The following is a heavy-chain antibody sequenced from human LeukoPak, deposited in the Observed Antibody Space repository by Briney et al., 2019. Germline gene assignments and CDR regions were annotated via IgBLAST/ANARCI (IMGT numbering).Heavy chain of an antibody. CDR2: TYYRSKWYN. Sequence: SQTLSLTCAISGDSVSSNSAAWNWIRQSPSRGLEWLGRTYYRSKWYNDYAVSVKSRITINPDTSKNQFSLQLNSVTPEDTAVYYCARAPRITIFGVALPYFDYWGQRTLVTVSS. D-gene: IGHD3-3*01. J-gene: IGHJ4*02. CDR1: GDSVSSNSAA. V-gene: IGHV6-1*01. CDR3: ARAPRITIFGVALPYFDY.